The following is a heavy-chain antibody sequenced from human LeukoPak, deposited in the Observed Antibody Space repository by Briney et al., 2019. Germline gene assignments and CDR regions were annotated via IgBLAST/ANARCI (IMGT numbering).Heavy chain of an antibody. J-gene: IGHJ4*02. V-gene: IGHV1-8*03. CDR3: ARGRDYYGSGSYPDY. Sequence: ASVKVSCKASGGTFSSYAISWVRQATGQGLEWMGWMNPNSGNTGYAQKFQGRVTITRNTSISTAYMELSSLRSEDTAVYYCARGRDYYGSGSYPDYWGQGTLVTVSS. CDR1: GGTFSSYA. D-gene: IGHD3-10*01. CDR2: MNPNSGNT.